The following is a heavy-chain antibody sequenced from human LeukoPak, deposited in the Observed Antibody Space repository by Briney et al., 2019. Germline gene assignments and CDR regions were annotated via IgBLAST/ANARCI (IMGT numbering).Heavy chain of an antibody. CDR1: GGSFSGYY. V-gene: IGHV4-34*01. J-gene: IGHJ4*02. CDR2: INHSGST. D-gene: IGHD3-22*01. Sequence: PSETLSLICAVYGGSFSGYYWSWIRQPPGKGLEWIGEINHSGSTNYNPSLKSRVTISVDTSKNQFSLKLSSVAAADTAVYYCASRYDSSGYYRYWGQGTLVTVSS. CDR3: ASRYDSSGYYRY.